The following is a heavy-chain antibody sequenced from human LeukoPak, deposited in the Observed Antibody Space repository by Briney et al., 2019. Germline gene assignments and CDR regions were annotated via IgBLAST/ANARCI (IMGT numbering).Heavy chain of an antibody. CDR3: AREGRKSRGVDIVRKKETGYYYYMDV. V-gene: IGHV3-53*01. D-gene: IGHD2-15*01. Sequence: GGSLRLSCAASGFTVSSNYMSWVRQAPGKGLEWVSVIYSGGSTYYADSVKGRFTISRDNSKNTLYLQMNSLRANDTAVYYCAREGRKSRGVDIVRKKETGYYYYMDVWGKGTTVTVSS. J-gene: IGHJ6*03. CDR2: IYSGGST. CDR1: GFTVSSNY.